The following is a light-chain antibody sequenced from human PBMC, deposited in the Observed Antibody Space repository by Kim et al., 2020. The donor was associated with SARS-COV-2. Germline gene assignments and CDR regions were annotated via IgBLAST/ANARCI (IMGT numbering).Light chain of an antibody. CDR1: NMGKKN. Sequence: GKTAKITCGGDNMGKKNVKWYRQKTGQGLGLVIYNDSERTPGSRERCSGSNCGNTATLTISRVEAGDEAYNYCQVWDSSNDHYVFGTGTKVTVL. CDR3: QVWDSSNDHYV. CDR2: NDS. V-gene: IGLV3-21*04. J-gene: IGLJ1*01.